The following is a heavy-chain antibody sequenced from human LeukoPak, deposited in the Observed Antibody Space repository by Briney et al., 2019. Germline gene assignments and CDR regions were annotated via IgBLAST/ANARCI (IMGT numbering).Heavy chain of an antibody. D-gene: IGHD3-22*01. V-gene: IGHV3-23*01. CDR3: AKDFYYDGSGPTLYFDY. CDR1: GFSCSSYA. J-gene: IGHJ4*02. Sequence: PGGSLRFSCAASGFSCSSYAMSWVRQAPGEGLKWVSAISGSGGSTYYADSVKGRFTISRDNSKNTLYLQMNSLRAEDTAVYYCAKDFYYDGSGPTLYFDYWGQGTLVTVSS. CDR2: ISGSGGST.